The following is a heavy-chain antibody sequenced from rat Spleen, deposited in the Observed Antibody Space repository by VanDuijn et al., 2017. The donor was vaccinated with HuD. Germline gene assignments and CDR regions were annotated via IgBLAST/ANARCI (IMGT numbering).Heavy chain of an antibody. CDR2: ISYDGGST. V-gene: IGHV5-25*01. CDR1: GFTFSNYG. J-gene: IGHJ2*01. Sequence: EVQLVESGGGLVQPGRSMKLSCAASGFTFSNYGMAWVRQAPKKGLEWVAYISYDGGSTYYRDPVKGRFTISRDNAKSTLYLQMDSLRSEDTATYYCARGGYKDYWGQGVMVTVSS. D-gene: IGHD1-11*01. CDR3: ARGGYKDY.